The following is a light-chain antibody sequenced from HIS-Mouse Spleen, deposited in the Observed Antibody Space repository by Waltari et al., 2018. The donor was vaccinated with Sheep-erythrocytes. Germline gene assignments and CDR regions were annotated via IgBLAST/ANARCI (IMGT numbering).Light chain of an antibody. V-gene: IGLV2-14*01. CDR1: SSDVGGYHY. Sequence: TISCTGTSSDVGGYHYVSWYQQHPGKAPKLMIYEVSNRPSGGSNRFSGSKSGNTASLTISGLQAEDEADYYCSSYTSSSTWVFGGGTKLTVL. J-gene: IGLJ3*02. CDR2: EVS. CDR3: SSYTSSSTWV.